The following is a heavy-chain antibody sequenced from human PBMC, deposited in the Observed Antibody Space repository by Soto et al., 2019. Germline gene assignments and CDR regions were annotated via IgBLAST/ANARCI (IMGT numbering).Heavy chain of an antibody. D-gene: IGHD3-10*01. J-gene: IGHJ4*02. V-gene: IGHV2-5*01. CDR3: AHSRVMVRGVNAFDY. Sequence: TGPTLVNPTQTLTLTCTFSGFSLSTSGVGVGWLRQPPGKALEWLALIYWYDDKRYSPSLKSRLTIPQDTSKNHVVLTMTNMDPVDTATYYCAHSRVMVRGVNAFDYWGQGTLVTVSS. CDR1: GFSLSTSGVG. CDR2: IYWYDDK.